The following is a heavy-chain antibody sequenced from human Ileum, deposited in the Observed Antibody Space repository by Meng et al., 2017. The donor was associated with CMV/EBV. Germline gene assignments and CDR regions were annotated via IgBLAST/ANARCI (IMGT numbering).Heavy chain of an antibody. J-gene: IGHJ4*02. V-gene: IGHV4-30-4*08. CDR2: VFYSGST. CDR1: GDSIISDDHY. CDR3: ARELRYGDYYFDS. Sequence: VQLEESGPGVGRSSKTLSLTCNVSGDSIISDDHYWSWIRQPPGKGLEWIGYVFYSGSTYYNPSLMSRVTISVDTSKNQFSLRLSSVTAADTAVYYCARELRYGDYYFDSWGQGTLVTVSS. D-gene: IGHD4-17*01.